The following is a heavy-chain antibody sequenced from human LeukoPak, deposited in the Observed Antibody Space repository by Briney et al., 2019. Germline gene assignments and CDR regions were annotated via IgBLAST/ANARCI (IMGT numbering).Heavy chain of an antibody. V-gene: IGHV4-59*01. CDR1: GGSISSYY. CDR3: ARGPTVRGVITPYYFDY. Sequence: SETLSLTCTVSGGSISSYYWNWIRQPPGKGLEWIGYTSHTGTTNHNPSLKGRVSILVGASKTHFSLTLTSVTAADTAVYYCARGPTVRGVITPYYFDYWGQGALVTVSS. D-gene: IGHD3-10*01. CDR2: TSHTGTT. J-gene: IGHJ4*02.